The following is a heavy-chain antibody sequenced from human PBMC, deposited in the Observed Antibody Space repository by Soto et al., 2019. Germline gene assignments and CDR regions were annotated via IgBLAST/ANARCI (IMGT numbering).Heavy chain of an antibody. J-gene: IGHJ4*02. CDR2: INPGSGGT. V-gene: IGHV1-2*04. Sequence: QVQLVQSGAEVKKPGASVKVSCKASGYTFTGYYMHWVRQAPGQGLEWMGWINPGSGGTNYAQNFQGWVTMTRHTSITTAYMELSRLRSDDTAVYYCARVGSYSSSDYWGQGTLVTVSS. CDR3: ARVGSYSSSDY. D-gene: IGHD6-6*01. CDR1: GYTFTGYY.